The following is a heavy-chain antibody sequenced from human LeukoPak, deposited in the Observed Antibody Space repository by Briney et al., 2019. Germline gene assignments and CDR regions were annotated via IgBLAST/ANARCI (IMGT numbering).Heavy chain of an antibody. CDR1: GFTFSSYW. D-gene: IGHD4-23*01. CDR3: ASGLHYGGNSTRANWFDP. CDR2: INTDGSST. J-gene: IGHJ5*02. Sequence: QPGGSLRLSCAASGFTFSSYWMHWVRQAPGKGLVWVSRINTDGSSTSYADSVKGRFTISRDNAKNTLYLQMNSLSAEDTAVYYCASGLHYGGNSTRANWFDPWGQGTLVTVSS. V-gene: IGHV3-74*01.